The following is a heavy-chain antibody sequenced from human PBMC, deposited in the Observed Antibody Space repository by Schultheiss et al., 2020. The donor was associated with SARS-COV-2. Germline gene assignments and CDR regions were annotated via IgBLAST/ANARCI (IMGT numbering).Heavy chain of an antibody. V-gene: IGHV1-69*13. CDR2: IIPIFGTA. J-gene: IGHJ4*02. D-gene: IGHD3-9*01. CDR3: ARGGRYFDWLFDY. Sequence: SVKVSCKASGGTFSSYAISWVRHAPGQGLEWMGGIIPIFGTANYAQKFQGRVTITAEESTSTAYMELSSLRSEDTAMYYCARGGRYFDWLFDYWGQGTLVTVSS. CDR1: GGTFSSYA.